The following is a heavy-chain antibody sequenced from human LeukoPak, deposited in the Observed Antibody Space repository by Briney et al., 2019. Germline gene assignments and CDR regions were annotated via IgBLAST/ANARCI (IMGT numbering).Heavy chain of an antibody. CDR2: IYPDDSDT. V-gene: IGHV5-51*01. Sequence: GESLKISCKGFQYSFTNYWIGWVRQMPGKGLEWMGFIYPDDSDTRYSPSFRGQVTISVDESISTAYLQWRSLKASDTAIYFCARKDSSSWYYIDYWGQGTLVTVSS. D-gene: IGHD6-13*01. CDR1: QYSFTNYW. J-gene: IGHJ4*02. CDR3: ARKDSSSWYYIDY.